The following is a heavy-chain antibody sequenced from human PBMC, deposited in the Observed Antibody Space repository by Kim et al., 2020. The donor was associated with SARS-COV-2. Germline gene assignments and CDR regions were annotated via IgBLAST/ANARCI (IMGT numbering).Heavy chain of an antibody. Sequence: SQTLSLTCAISGDSVSSNSAVWHWIRQSPSRGLEWLGGTYYRSKWYKDYAVSVKSRITINPDTSKNQFSLQLNSVTPEDTALYYCVHSGYSSGHYYYYSMDVWGQGTTVTVSS. V-gene: IGHV6-1*01. CDR1: GDSVSSNSAV. CDR3: VHSGYSSGHYYYYSMDV. CDR2: TYYRSKWYK. J-gene: IGHJ6*02. D-gene: IGHD6-19*01.